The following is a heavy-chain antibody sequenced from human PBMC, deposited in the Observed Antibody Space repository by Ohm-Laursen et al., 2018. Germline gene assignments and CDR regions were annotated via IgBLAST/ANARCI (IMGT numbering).Heavy chain of an antibody. CDR2: ISSSGNT. CDR1: GGSFSGYY. Sequence: GTLSLTCAVYGGSFSGYYWNWIRQPARKGLEWIGRISSSGNTNYNPSLKSRVTMSVDTSKNQFSLKLSSSTDADTAVYYCAREGKSDDSTGYFLGYWGPGTLVTVSS. V-gene: IGHV4-4*07. D-gene: IGHD3-22*01. J-gene: IGHJ4*02. CDR3: AREGKSDDSTGYFLGY.